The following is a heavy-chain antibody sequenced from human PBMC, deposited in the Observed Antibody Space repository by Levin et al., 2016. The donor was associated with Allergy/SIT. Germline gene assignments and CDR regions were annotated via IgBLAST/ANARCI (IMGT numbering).Heavy chain of an antibody. CDR2: INHSGST. Sequence: GSLRLSCAVYGGSFSGYYWSWIRQPPGKGLEWIGEINHSGSTNYNPSLKSRVTISVDTSKNQFSLKLSSVTAADTAVYYCARGRSKYYDILTGYYTYYYYYGMDVWGQGTTVTVSS. CDR1: GGSFSGYY. J-gene: IGHJ6*02. D-gene: IGHD3-9*01. CDR3: ARGRSKYYDILTGYYTYYYYYGMDV. V-gene: IGHV4-34*01.